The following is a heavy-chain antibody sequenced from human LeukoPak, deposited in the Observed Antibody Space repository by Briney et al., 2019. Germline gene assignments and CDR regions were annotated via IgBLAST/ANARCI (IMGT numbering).Heavy chain of an antibody. V-gene: IGHV3-11*01. CDR3: AREFAHRGIVAYAY. Sequence: GGSLRLSCAASGFTFRNYAMSWVRQAPGKGLEWVSIIHRGGSAIYYADSVKGRFTISRDNAKNSLYLQMNSLRAEDTAVYYCAREFAHRGIVAYAYWGQGTLVTVSS. CDR2: IHRGGSAI. J-gene: IGHJ4*02. D-gene: IGHD2/OR15-2a*01. CDR1: GFTFRNYA.